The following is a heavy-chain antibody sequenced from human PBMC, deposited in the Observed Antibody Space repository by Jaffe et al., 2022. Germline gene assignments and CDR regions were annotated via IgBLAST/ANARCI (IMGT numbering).Heavy chain of an antibody. CDR1: GYTFTSYG. V-gene: IGHV1-18*01. D-gene: IGHD3-9*01. Sequence: QVQLVQSGAEVKKPGASVKVSCKASGYTFTSYGISWVRQAPGQGLEWMGWISAYNGNTNYAQKLQGRVTMTTDTSTSTAYMELRSLRSDDTAVYYCAREVLTWPHTPYYYYYYMDVWGKGTTVTVSS. J-gene: IGHJ6*03. CDR2: ISAYNGNT. CDR3: AREVLTWPHTPYYYYYYMDV.